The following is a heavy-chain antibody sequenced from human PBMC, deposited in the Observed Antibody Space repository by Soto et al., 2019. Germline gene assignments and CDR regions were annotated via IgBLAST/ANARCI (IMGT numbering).Heavy chain of an antibody. CDR3: ARGVGSSPPRY. CDR1: GGSISVYY. CDR2: VYDNGRP. V-gene: IGHV4-59*01. J-gene: IGHJ4*02. D-gene: IGHD3-9*01. Sequence: SETLSLTCTISGGSISVYYWSWIRQSPRQGLEWIGYVYDNGRPYYSPSLKSRVTISADTSKNQISLKLTSAAAADTAVYYCARGVGSSPPRYWGRGTLVTVSS.